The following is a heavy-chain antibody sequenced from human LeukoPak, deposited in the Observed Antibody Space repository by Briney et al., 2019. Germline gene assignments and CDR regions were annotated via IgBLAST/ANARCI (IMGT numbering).Heavy chain of an antibody. CDR2: ISYDGSNK. Sequence: PGGSLRLSCAASGFTFSSYAMHWVRQAPGKGLEWVAVISYDGSNKYYADSVKGRFTISRDNSKNTLYLQMNSLRAEDTAVYYCARGSGGFLEYFDYWGQGTLVTVSS. J-gene: IGHJ4*02. CDR1: GFTFSSYA. V-gene: IGHV3-30-3*01. D-gene: IGHD3-3*01. CDR3: ARGSGGFLEYFDY.